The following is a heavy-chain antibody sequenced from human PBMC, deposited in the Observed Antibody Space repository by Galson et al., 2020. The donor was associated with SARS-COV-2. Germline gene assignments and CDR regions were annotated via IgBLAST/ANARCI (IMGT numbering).Heavy chain of an antibody. V-gene: IGHV4-4*08. Sequence: SETLSLTGSVSNGSTSSDYWAWIRQTPGKGLEWIGFFHSDGSTNYNPSLKSRVTISVDTSKNRFSLKLSSLTAADTAVYFCARYTTSSVSFDYWGQGTLVTVSS. CDR2: FHSDGST. CDR1: NGSTSSDY. D-gene: IGHD6-6*01. CDR3: ARYTTSSVSFDY. J-gene: IGHJ4*02.